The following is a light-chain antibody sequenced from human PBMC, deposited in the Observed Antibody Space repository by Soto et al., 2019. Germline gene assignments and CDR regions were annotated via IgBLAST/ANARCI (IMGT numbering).Light chain of an antibody. CDR3: QQYYSYPF. CDR1: QGISSY. Sequence: IQMTQSPSSLSASTGDRVTITCRASQGISSYLAWYQQKPGKAPKLLIYAASTLQSGVPSRFSGSGSGTDFTLTISCLQSEDFATYYCQQYYSYPFFGQGTKVDIK. CDR2: AAS. V-gene: IGKV1-8*01. J-gene: IGKJ2*01.